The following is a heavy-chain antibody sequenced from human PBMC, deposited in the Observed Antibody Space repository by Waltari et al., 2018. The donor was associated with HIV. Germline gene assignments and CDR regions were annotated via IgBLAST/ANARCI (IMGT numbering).Heavy chain of an antibody. CDR3: AGIVHRASYSMDV. V-gene: IGHV4-34*02. J-gene: IGHJ6*02. CDR2: INPSGGT. D-gene: IGHD2-21*01. CDR1: GGSLGTYY. Sequence: QVQLPQWGAGLLKPSETLSVTCTVSGGSLGTYYWNWVRHFPGKGLEWIGEINPSGGTTYKPSLKGRVTISRDWSKNLFSLKLTSVTAADTALYYCAGIVHRASYSMDVWGQGTTVTVSS.